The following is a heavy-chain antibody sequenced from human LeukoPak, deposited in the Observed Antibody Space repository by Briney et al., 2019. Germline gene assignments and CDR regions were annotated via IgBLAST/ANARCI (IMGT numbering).Heavy chain of an antibody. CDR2: TFHTGST. CDR3: ARAIAAGGEGWFDP. CDR1: GDSTTGYY. J-gene: IGHJ5*02. D-gene: IGHD6-13*01. V-gene: IGHV4-59*01. Sequence: SETLSLTCTVSGDSTTGYYWSWIRQPPGKGLEWIGYTFHTGSTNYHPSLKSRVTISLDTPNNQFSLKLTSVTSADTAVYHCARAIAAGGEGWFDPWGQGTLVTVSP.